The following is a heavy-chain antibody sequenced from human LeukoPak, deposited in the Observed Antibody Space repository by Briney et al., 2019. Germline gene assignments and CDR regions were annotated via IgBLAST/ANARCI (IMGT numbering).Heavy chain of an antibody. CDR3: AKGSDYDPPYYYYYMDV. J-gene: IGHJ6*03. Sequence: GGSLRLSCAASAFTFSSYGMSWVRQAPGKGLEWVSAISGDGRDIFYADAVKGRFTISRDNSKNTLYLQMNSLRAEDTAVYYCAKGSDYDPPYYYYYMDVWGKGTTVTISS. CDR1: AFTFSSYG. D-gene: IGHD5-12*01. CDR2: ISGDGRDI. V-gene: IGHV3-23*01.